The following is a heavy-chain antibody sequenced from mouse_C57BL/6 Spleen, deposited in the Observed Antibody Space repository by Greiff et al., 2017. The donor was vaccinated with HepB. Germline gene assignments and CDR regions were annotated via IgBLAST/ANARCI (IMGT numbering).Heavy chain of an antibody. CDR3: ARSQLGRGFAY. CDR2: IYPGDGDT. D-gene: IGHD4-1*02. J-gene: IGHJ3*01. V-gene: IGHV1-80*01. CDR1: GYAFSSYW. Sequence: QVQLQQSGAELVKPGASVKISCKASGYAFSSYWMNWVKQRPGKGLEWIGQIYPGDGDTNYNGKFKGKATLTADKSASTAYMQLSSLTSEDSAVYFCARSQLGRGFAYWGQGTLVTVSA.